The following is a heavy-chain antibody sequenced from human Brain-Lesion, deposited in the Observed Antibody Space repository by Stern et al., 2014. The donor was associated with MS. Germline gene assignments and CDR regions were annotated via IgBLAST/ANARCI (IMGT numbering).Heavy chain of an antibody. CDR1: GYLFDDYW. Sequence: VQLVESGAEVKKPGESLKISCEASGYLFDDYWIGWVRQMSGRGLELVAIIFPRDSNTRYSPSVQGQVTISADKSISTAYLQCGSLKASDPPIYSCARSPATPSGYDRFDYWGQGALVTVSS. CDR2: IFPRDSNT. J-gene: IGHJ4*02. CDR3: ARSPATPSGYDRFDY. D-gene: IGHD5-12*01. V-gene: IGHV5-51*03.